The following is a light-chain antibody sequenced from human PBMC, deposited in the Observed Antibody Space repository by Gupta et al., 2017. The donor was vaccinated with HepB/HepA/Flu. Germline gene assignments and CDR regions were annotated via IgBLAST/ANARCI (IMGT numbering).Light chain of an antibody. V-gene: IGLV3-9*01. CDR3: QVWDSFTNV. J-gene: IGLJ1*01. CDR1: NIGSKN. CDR2: RDS. Sequence: SYELTQPLSVSVALGQTARLTCGGNNIGSKNVHWYQQKPGRAPVLVIYRDSDRPSGIPERFSGSNSGNTATLTISRAQAGDEAHYYCQVWDSFTNVFGTGTKVTVL.